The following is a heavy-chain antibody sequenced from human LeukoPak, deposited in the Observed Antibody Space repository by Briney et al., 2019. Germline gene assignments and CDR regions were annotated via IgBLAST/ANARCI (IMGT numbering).Heavy chain of an antibody. V-gene: IGHV1-2*02. CDR1: GYTFTGHF. D-gene: IGHD3-3*01. CDR2: INPNGGDT. CDR3: ARREWSGYYGQF. Sequence: GASVKVSCKGSGYTFTGHFIHWVRQAPGRGLGWMGWINPNGGDTKYAQKFQGRVTMTTDTSISTAYMELSSLKHDDTAVYYCARREWSGYYGQFWGLGTLVTVSS. J-gene: IGHJ4*02.